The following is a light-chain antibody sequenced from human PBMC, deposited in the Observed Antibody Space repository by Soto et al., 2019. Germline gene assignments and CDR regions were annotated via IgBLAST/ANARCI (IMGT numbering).Light chain of an antibody. Sequence: DIQMTQSPSTLSASVGDRVTITCRASQSISSWLAWYQQKPGKAPKLLIYAASSLQSGVPSRFSGSGSETDFTLTISTLQPEDFASYSCQQSYSTTWTFGQGTTVDIK. CDR2: AAS. J-gene: IGKJ1*01. CDR3: QQSYSTTWT. V-gene: IGKV1-39*01. CDR1: QSISSW.